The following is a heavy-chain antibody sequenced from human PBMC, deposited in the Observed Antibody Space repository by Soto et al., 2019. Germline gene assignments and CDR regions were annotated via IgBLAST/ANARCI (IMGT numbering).Heavy chain of an antibody. D-gene: IGHD3-16*01. CDR3: AREPTYGYIWGSYGYENLHDP. J-gene: IGHJ5*02. CDR1: GYTFTSYG. Sequence: ASVKVSCKASGYTFTSYGISWVRQAPGQGLEWMGWISAYTGNTNYAHKLQGRVTMTTDTSTSTTYMELRSLRSDDPAVDYCAREPTYGYIWGSYGYENLHDPSDQGT. CDR2: ISAYTGNT. V-gene: IGHV1-18*01.